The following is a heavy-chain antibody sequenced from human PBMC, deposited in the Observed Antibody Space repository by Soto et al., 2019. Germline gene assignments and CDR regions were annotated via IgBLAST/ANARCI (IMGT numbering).Heavy chain of an antibody. CDR3: ARVAVAARPRWYNWFDP. Sequence: QEQLVQSGAEVKKPGASVKVSCKTSGYTFTDYDINWVRQATGQGLEWIGWMNPNSGETGYAQKFPGRVTMTRSASLSTAYLELSSLRSEDTAVYYCARVAVAARPRWYNWFDPWGQGTLVTVSS. J-gene: IGHJ5*02. V-gene: IGHV1-8*01. CDR1: GYTFTDYD. D-gene: IGHD2-15*01. CDR2: MNPNSGET.